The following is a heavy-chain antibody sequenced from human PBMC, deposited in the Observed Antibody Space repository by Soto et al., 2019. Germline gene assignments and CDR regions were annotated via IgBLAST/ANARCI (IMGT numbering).Heavy chain of an antibody. D-gene: IGHD2-2*02. Sequence: QVLLVQSGAEVKKSGSSVKVSCKASGGTFSSYAINWVRQAPGQGLEWMGGLIPMFGKANYAENFQGRVTISADESTITAYMELSSLTSDDAAVYYCARGYRDGYFYAMDVWGQGTTVTVSS. CDR2: LIPMFGKA. CDR3: ARGYRDGYFYAMDV. J-gene: IGHJ6*02. V-gene: IGHV1-69*01. CDR1: GGTFSSYA.